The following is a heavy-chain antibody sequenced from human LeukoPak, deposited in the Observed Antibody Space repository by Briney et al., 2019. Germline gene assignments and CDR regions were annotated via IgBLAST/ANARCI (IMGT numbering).Heavy chain of an antibody. CDR3: TTRACHAGGCSSSFYYYYGLHF. CDR1: GNSISNYA. D-gene: IGHD3-16*01. Sequence: ASVKVYCKASGNSISNYAVSWVRQAPGQGFEWMGGIIPIFGTADYAQKFQGRVTITADQSTSTTYMALSSLKSEDTATYYCTTRACHAGGCSSSFYYYYGLHFWGQGTTVSVSS. J-gene: IGHJ6*02. V-gene: IGHV1-69*13. CDR2: IIPIFGTA.